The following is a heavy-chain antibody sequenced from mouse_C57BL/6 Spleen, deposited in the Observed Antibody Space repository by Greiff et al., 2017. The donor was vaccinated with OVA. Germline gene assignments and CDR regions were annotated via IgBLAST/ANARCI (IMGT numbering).Heavy chain of an antibody. J-gene: IGHJ3*01. Sequence: EVKVVESGGGLVKPGGSLKLSCAASGFTFSDYGMHWVRQAPEKGLEWVAYISSGSSTIYYADTVKGRFTISRDNAKNTLFLQMTSLRSEDTAMYYCARDRFSWFAYWGQGTLVTVSA. V-gene: IGHV5-17*01. CDR2: ISSGSSTI. CDR3: ARDRFSWFAY. CDR1: GFTFSDYG.